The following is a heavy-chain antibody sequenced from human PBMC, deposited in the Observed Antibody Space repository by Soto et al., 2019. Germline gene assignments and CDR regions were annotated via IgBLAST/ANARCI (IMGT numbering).Heavy chain of an antibody. J-gene: IGHJ4*02. CDR3: AKRLEYSSSSGDYYYFDY. V-gene: IGHV3-23*01. CDR2: ISGSGGST. CDR1: GFTFSSYA. Sequence: GGSLRLSCAASGFTFSSYAMSWVRQAPGKGLEWVSAISGSGGSTYYADSVKGRFTISRDNSKNTLYLQMNSLRAEDTAVYYCAKRLEYSSSSGDYYYFDYWGQGTLVTVSS. D-gene: IGHD6-6*01.